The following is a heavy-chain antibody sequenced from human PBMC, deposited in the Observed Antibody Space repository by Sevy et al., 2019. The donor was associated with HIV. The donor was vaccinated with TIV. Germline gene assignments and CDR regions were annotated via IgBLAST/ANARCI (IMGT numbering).Heavy chain of an antibody. J-gene: IGHJ3*02. CDR1: GFTFSSYG. V-gene: IGHV3-30*02. D-gene: IGHD1-26*01. CDR3: AKDTKYSGSYPDAFDI. Sequence: GESLKISCAASGFTFSSYGMHWVRQAPGKGLEWVAFIRYDGSNKYYADSVKGRFTISRDNSKNTLYLQMNSLRAEDTAVYYCAKDTKYSGSYPDAFDIWGQGTMVTVSS. CDR2: IRYDGSNK.